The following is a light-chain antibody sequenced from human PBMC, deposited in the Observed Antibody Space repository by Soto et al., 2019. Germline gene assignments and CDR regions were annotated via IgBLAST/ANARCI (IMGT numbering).Light chain of an antibody. CDR2: STS. Sequence: EIVLTQSPDTLSLSPGERATLSCRASQSISISYLAWYQQQPGQAPRLLIYSTSTRATGIPARFSGSGSGTDFTLTISSLEPEDFAVYYCQQRSNWPPITFGQGTRLEIK. CDR3: QQRSNWPPIT. V-gene: IGKV3D-20*02. J-gene: IGKJ5*01. CDR1: QSISISY.